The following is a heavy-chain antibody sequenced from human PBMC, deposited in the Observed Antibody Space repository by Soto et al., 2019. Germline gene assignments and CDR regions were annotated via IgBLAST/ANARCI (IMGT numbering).Heavy chain of an antibody. D-gene: IGHD4-17*01. J-gene: IGHJ6*02. CDR1: GFTFSSYA. CDR3: AKAVTLTYYYYGMDV. V-gene: IGHV3-23*01. Sequence: EVQLLESGGGLVQPGGSLRLSCAASGFTFSSYAMSWVRQAPGKGLEWVSAISGSGGSTYYADSVKCRFTISRDTSKNTLSLQMNSLRAEDTAVYYCAKAVTLTYYYYGMDVWGQGTTVTVSS. CDR2: ISGSGGST.